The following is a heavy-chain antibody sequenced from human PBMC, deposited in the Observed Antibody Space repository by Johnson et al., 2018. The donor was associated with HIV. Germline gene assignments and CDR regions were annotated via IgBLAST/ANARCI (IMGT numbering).Heavy chain of an antibody. J-gene: IGHJ3*02. CDR1: GFTFSEYY. CDR2: IRYDGSKK. D-gene: IGHD6-6*01. V-gene: IGHV3-11*04. Sequence: VQLVESGGGLVKPGGSLRVSCVASGFTFSEYYMSWIRQAPGKGLEWVTFIRYDGSKKYYADSVKGRFTISRDNAKNSLYLQMNSLRAEDTAVYYCAGLRAARPRSFDIWGQGTMVTVSS. CDR3: AGLRAARPRSFDI.